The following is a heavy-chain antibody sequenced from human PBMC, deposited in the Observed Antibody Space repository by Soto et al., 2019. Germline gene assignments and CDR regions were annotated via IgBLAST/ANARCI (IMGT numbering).Heavy chain of an antibody. CDR3: AKLRAIRYYDSSGRGYFDY. V-gene: IGHV3-23*01. Sequence: EVQLLESGGGLVQPGGSLRLSCAASGFTFSSYAMSWVRQAPGKGLEWVSALSGSGGSTYYADSVKGRFTISRDNSKNTRYLKMNSLRAGDTAVYYCAKLRAIRYYDSSGRGYFDYWGQGTMVTVSS. D-gene: IGHD3-22*01. CDR2: LSGSGGST. J-gene: IGHJ4*02. CDR1: GFTFSSYA.